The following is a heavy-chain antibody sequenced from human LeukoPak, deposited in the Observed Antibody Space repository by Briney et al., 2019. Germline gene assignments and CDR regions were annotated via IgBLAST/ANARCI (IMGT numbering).Heavy chain of an antibody. D-gene: IGHD3-3*01. CDR2: IRSKAYGGTT. V-gene: IGHV3-49*04. Sequence: GGSLRLSCTASGFTFGDYAMSWVRQAPGKGLEWVGFIRSKAYGGTTEYAASVKGRFTISRDDSKSIAYLQMNSLKTEDTAVYYCTRDIAIFGVVIINYYYYMDVWGKGTTVTVSS. J-gene: IGHJ6*03. CDR1: GFTFGDYA. CDR3: TRDIAIFGVVIINYYYYMDV.